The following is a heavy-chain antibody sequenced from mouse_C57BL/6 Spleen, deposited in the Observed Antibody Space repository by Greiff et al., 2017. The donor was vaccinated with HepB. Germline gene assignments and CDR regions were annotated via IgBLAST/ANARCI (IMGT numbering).Heavy chain of an antibody. CDR1: GFTFSDYG. CDR3: ARTGAYDGYYPHYYAMDY. D-gene: IGHD2-3*01. Sequence: DVKLVESGGGLVKPGGSLKLSCAASGFTFSDYGMHWVRQAPEKGLEWVAYISSGSSTIYYADTVKGRFTISRDNAKNTLFLQMTSLRSEDTAMYYCARTGAYDGYYPHYYAMDYWGQGTSVTVSS. CDR2: ISSGSSTI. V-gene: IGHV5-17*01. J-gene: IGHJ4*01.